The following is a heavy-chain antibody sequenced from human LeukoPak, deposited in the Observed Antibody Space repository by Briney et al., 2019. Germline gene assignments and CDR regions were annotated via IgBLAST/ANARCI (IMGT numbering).Heavy chain of an antibody. D-gene: IGHD1/OR15-1a*01. CDR1: GFTFSSSW. CDR2: IKEDGNEE. Sequence: GGSLRLSCAASGFTFSSSWMTWVRQAPGKGLEWVAHIKEDGNEEYYVDSVKGRFTISRGNAKNSLYLQMNSLRAEDTAVFYCARWNNDWEFDYWGQGTLVSVSS. CDR3: ARWNNDWEFDY. J-gene: IGHJ4*02. V-gene: IGHV3-7*05.